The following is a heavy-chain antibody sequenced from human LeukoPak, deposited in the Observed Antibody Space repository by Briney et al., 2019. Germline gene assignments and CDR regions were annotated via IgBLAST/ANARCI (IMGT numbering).Heavy chain of an antibody. V-gene: IGHV3-21*01. J-gene: IGHJ4*02. D-gene: IGHD5-12*01. CDR2: VSSSSSYI. Sequence: GGSLRLSCAASGFTFSSYSMNWVRQAPGKGLEWVSSVSSSSSYIYYADSVKGRFTISRDNAKNSLYLQMNSLRAEDTAVYYCARDRLGGLDYWGQGTLVTVSS. CDR1: GFTFSSYS. CDR3: ARDRLGGLDY.